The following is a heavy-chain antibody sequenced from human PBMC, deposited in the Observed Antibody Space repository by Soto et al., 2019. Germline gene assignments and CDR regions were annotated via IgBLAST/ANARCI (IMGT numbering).Heavy chain of an antibody. CDR1: GDSISTNSYS. V-gene: IGHV4-30-2*01. J-gene: IGHJ4*02. CDR2: IYHSVRA. Sequence: SETLSLTCTVSGDSISTNSYSWGWIRQPPGKGLEWIGYIYHSVRAFYNSSLKSRVTMSVDGSKNQISLNLRSVTAADTAVYYCVRDRGYGTLDYWGQGALVTVSS. CDR3: VRDRGYGTLDY. D-gene: IGHD5-18*01.